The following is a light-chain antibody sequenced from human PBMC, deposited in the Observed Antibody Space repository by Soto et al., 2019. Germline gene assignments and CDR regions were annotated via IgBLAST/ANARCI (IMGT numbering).Light chain of an antibody. J-gene: IGLJ2*01. CDR3: AAWDGSLNGHVV. Sequence: QAVVTQPPSASGTPGQRVTISCSGSSSNIGSNTVNWYRQLPGTAPKLLIYSNDQRPSGVPDRFSGSKSGTSASLAISELQSEDEADYYCAAWDGSLNGHVVFGGGTKLTVL. CDR2: SND. V-gene: IGLV1-44*01. CDR1: SSNIGSNT.